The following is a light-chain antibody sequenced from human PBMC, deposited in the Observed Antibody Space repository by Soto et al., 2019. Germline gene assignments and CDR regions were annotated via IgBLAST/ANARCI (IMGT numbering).Light chain of an antibody. J-gene: IGKJ1*01. CDR3: QQYYSYPWT. CDR2: DAS. Sequence: DIPMTHSASTLSACGGDRVTMPCRASQSIRSWLAWYQQKPGKAPKLLIYDASSLASGVPSRFSGSGSGTDFTLTISCLQSEDFAPYYCQQYYSYPWTSGQGTNVDI. V-gene: IGKV1-5*01. CDR1: QSIRSW.